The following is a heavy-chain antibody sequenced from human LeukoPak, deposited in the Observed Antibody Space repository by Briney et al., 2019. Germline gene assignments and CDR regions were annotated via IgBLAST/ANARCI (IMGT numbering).Heavy chain of an antibody. CDR1: GYTFTGYY. CDR2: ISYDGGDQ. Sequence: KVSSKASGYTFTGYYMHWVRQAPGKGLEWVALISYDGGDQFYEDSVKGRFTISRDNSKNTLYLQMNSLRAEDTAVYYCAKGLPHIVRWHYFDYWGQGTFVTVSS. V-gene: IGHV3-30*18. J-gene: IGHJ4*02. D-gene: IGHD5-24*01. CDR3: AKGLPHIVRWHYFDY.